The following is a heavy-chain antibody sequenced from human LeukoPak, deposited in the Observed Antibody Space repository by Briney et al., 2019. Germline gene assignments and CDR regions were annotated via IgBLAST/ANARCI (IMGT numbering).Heavy chain of an antibody. J-gene: IGHJ4*02. Sequence: GASVKVSFKASGYNFPSYGINWVRQAPGQGLEWMGWIRPHTGETNSARRFQDRVTMTTDTSTTTAYMELRSLRFDDTAVYYCARDRGGKGSAIFYWGQGSLVTVSS. CDR2: IRPHTGET. CDR1: GYNFPSYG. V-gene: IGHV1-18*01. D-gene: IGHD2-2*01. CDR3: ARDRGGKGSAIFY.